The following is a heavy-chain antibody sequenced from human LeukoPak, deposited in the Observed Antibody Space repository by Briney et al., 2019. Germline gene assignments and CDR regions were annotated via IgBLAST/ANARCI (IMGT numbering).Heavy chain of an antibody. CDR1: DGSISSYY. CDR3: ARDLRRYSYGSI. CDR2: IYYIGST. J-gene: IGHJ3*02. D-gene: IGHD5-18*01. Sequence: PSETLSPTCTVLDGSISSYYWSWIGQPPGKGLGWIGYIYYIGSTNYNPSLKSRVTISVDTSKNQFSLNLSSASAADTAVYYCARDLRRYSYGSIWGQGTMVTVSS. V-gene: IGHV4-59*01.